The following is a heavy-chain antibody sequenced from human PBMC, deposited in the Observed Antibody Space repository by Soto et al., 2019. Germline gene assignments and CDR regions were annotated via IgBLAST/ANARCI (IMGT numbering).Heavy chain of an antibody. J-gene: IGHJ5*02. D-gene: IGHD3-10*01. CDR3: ARFGTSPNGNWFDP. Sequence: PSETLSLTXTVSGGSISSDYWNWIRQPPGKGLEWIAYVYHSWSTKYNPSLKSRVTISVDTSKNQLSLKLSSVTAADTAVYYCARFGTSPNGNWFDPWGQGTLVTVSS. CDR2: VYHSWST. CDR1: GGSISSDY. V-gene: IGHV4-59*01.